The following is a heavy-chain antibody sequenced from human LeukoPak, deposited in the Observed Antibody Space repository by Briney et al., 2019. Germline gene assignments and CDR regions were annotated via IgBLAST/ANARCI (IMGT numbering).Heavy chain of an antibody. CDR2: INPNSGGT. D-gene: IGHD2-2*01. CDR3: ARVSPPRYCSSTSCPLNY. CDR1: GYTFTGYY. V-gene: IGHV1-2*02. J-gene: IGHJ4*02. Sequence: ASVKVSCKASGYTFTGYYMHWVRQAPGQGLEWMGWINPNSGGTNYAQKFQGRVTMTRDTSISTAYMELSRLRSDDTAVYYCARVSPPRYCSSTSCPLNYWGQGTLVTVSS.